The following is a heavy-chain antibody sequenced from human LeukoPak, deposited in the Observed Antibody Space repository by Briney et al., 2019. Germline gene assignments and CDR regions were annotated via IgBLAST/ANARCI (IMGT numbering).Heavy chain of an antibody. J-gene: IGHJ4*02. D-gene: IGHD5-18*01. Sequence: SETLSLTCTVSGGSISSYYWSWIRQPPGKGLEWIGYIYYSGSTNYNPSLKSRVTISVDTSKNQFSLKLSSVTAADTAVYYCARDFGPPTAMVRDWGQGTLVTVSS. CDR2: IYYSGST. CDR3: ARDFGPPTAMVRD. V-gene: IGHV4-59*01. CDR1: GGSISSYY.